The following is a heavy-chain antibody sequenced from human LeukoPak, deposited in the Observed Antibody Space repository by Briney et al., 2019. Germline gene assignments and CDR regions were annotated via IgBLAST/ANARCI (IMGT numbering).Heavy chain of an antibody. V-gene: IGHV1-69*04. J-gene: IGHJ4*02. CDR1: GGTFSSYA. D-gene: IGHD6-19*01. CDR3: ARSGIAVAAPFDY. CDR2: IIPILGIA. Sequence: SVKVSCKASGGTFSSYAISWVRQAPGQGLEWMGRIIPILGIANYAQKFQGRVTITADKFTSTAYMELSSLRSEDTAVYYCARSGIAVAAPFDYWGQGTLVTVSS.